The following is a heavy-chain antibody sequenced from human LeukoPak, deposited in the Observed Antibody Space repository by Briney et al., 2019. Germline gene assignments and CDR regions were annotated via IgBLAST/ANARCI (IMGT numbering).Heavy chain of an antibody. V-gene: IGHV4-34*01. CDR3: ARRPYDYVWGSYRPNWFDP. D-gene: IGHD3-16*02. CDR1: GGSFSGYY. J-gene: IGHJ5*02. Sequence: PSETLSLTCAVYGGSFSGYYWSWIRQPPGKGLEWIGEINHSGSTNYNPSLKSRVTISVDTSKNQFSLKLSSVTAADTAVYYCARRPYDYVWGSYRPNWFDPWGQGTLVTVSS. CDR2: INHSGST.